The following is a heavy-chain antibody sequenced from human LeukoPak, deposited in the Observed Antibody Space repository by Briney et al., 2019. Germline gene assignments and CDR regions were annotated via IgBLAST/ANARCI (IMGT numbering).Heavy chain of an antibody. Sequence: GGSLRLSCAASGFTFNNAWMSWVRQAPGKRLEWVGHIKSKTDGGTTDYAAPVKGRFTISREDSKNTLYLQMNSLKTEDTAVYYCTTASTLWFGELLFYWGQGTLVTVSS. D-gene: IGHD3-10*01. CDR2: IKSKTDGGTT. V-gene: IGHV3-15*01. J-gene: IGHJ4*02. CDR3: TTASTLWFGELLFY. CDR1: GFTFNNAW.